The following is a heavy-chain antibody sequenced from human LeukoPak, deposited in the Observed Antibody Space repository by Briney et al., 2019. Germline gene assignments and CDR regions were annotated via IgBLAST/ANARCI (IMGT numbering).Heavy chain of an antibody. CDR3: VRDRGGVGYYFDY. CDR1: GFTFSSYA. Sequence: GGSLRLSCAASGFTFSSYAMHWVRQAPGKGLEWVAVISYDGSNKYYADSVKGRFTISRDNSKNTLYLQMNSLRAEDTAVYYCVRDRGGVGYYFDYWGQGTLVTVSS. CDR2: ISYDGSNK. V-gene: IGHV3-30-3*01. D-gene: IGHD5-24*01. J-gene: IGHJ4*02.